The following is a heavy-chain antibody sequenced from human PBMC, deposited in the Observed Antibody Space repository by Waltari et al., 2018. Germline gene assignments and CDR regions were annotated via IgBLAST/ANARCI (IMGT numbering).Heavy chain of an antibody. CDR1: GFTFSSYS. CDR3: ARGQLVGATLRPH. J-gene: IGHJ4*02. Sequence: EVQLVESGGGLVQPGGSLRLSCAASGFTFSSYSMNWVPQAPGKGLEWVSYISSSSSTIYYADSVKGRFTISRDNAKNSLYLQMNSLRAEDTAVYYCARGQLVGATLRPHWGQGTLVTVSS. D-gene: IGHD1-26*01. V-gene: IGHV3-48*04. CDR2: ISSSSSTI.